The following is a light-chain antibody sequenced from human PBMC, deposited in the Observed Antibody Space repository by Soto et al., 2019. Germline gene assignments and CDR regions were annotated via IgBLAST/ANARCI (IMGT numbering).Light chain of an antibody. CDR1: SSDVAGYNY. CDR2: EVS. Sequence: QSALTQPASVSGSPGQSITISCTGTSSDVAGYNYVSWYQQHPGKAPKLMIYEVSYRPSGVSNRFSGSKSGNTASLTISGLQAEDEADYSCSSYTGTTTVFGGGTKLTVL. J-gene: IGLJ2*01. V-gene: IGLV2-14*01. CDR3: SSYTGTTTV.